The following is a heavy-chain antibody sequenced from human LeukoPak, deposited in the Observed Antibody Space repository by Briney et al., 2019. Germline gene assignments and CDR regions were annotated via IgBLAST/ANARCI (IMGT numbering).Heavy chain of an antibody. V-gene: IGHV3-53*01. CDR3: ARVASGYCSSTSCSLYYYYYGMDV. D-gene: IGHD2-2*01. J-gene: IGHJ6*02. CDR1: GFTVSSTY. Sequence: GGSLRLSCAASGFTVSSTYMSWVRQAPGKGLEWVSFIYSGGTTDYADSVKGRFTISRDNAKDSLYLQMNSLRAEDTAVYYCARVASGYCSSTSCSLYYYYYGMDVWGQGTTVTVSS. CDR2: IYSGGTT.